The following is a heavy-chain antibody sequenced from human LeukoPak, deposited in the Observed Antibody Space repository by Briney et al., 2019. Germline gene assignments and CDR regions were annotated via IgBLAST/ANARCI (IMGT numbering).Heavy chain of an antibody. J-gene: IGHJ4*02. CDR2: IYYSGST. Sequence: SETLSLTCTVSGGSISSSSYYWGWIRQPPGKGLEWIGSIYYSGSTYYNPSLKSRATISVDTSKNQFFLKLSSVTAADTAVYYCARYRLRYYYDSSGYFEPFDYWGQGTLVTVSS. V-gene: IGHV4-39*01. CDR3: ARYRLRYYYDSSGYFEPFDY. D-gene: IGHD3-22*01. CDR1: GGSISSSSYY.